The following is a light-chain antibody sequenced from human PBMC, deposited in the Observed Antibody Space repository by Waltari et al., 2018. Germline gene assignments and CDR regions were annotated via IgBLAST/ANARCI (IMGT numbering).Light chain of an antibody. CDR1: RSFSTG. CDR2: GAS. Sequence: DIQMTQSPSTLSASVGDRVNITCRARRSFSTGLAWYQQKPGKAPKLLIYGASTLEIGVPSRFSGSGSGKDFSLTISSLQPDDFATYYCQQYATYPRTFGQGTNVEVK. J-gene: IGKJ1*01. V-gene: IGKV1-5*03. CDR3: QQYATYPRT.